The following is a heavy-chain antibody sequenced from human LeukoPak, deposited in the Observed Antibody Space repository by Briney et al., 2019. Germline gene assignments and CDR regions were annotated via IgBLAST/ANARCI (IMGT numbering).Heavy chain of an antibody. CDR2: ISGSGGST. J-gene: IGHJ4*02. Sequence: GGSLRLSCAASGFTFSSYAMSWVRQAPGKGLEWVSAISGSGGSTYYADSVKGRFTISRDNSKNTLYLQMNSLRAEDTAVYYCAKVRKSWLIQLGRDFDYWGQGTLVTVSS. CDR1: GFTFSSYA. D-gene: IGHD5-18*01. V-gene: IGHV3-23*01. CDR3: AKVRKSWLIQLGRDFDY.